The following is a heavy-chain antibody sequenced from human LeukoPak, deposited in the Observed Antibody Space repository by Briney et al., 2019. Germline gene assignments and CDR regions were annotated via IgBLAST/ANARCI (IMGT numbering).Heavy chain of an antibody. V-gene: IGHV4-4*07. D-gene: IGHD6-19*01. CDR3: ARDPSSGWSNYYYYYMDV. CDR1: GGSISSYY. J-gene: IGHJ6*03. CDR2: IYTSRST. Sequence: PPETLSLTCTVSGGSISSYYWSWIRQPAGKGLEWIWRIYTSRSTNYNPSLKSRVTISVDKSKNQFSLKLSSVTAADTAVYYCARDPSSGWSNYYYYYMDVWGKGTTVTVSS.